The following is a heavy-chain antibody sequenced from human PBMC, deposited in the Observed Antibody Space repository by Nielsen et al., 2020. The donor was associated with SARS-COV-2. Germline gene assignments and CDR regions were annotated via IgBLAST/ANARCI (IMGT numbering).Heavy chain of an antibody. V-gene: IGHV1-46*01. Sequence: ASVKVSCTASGYTFTRYYIHWVRRAPGQGLEWMGIINPSGGSTSYAQKFQGRVTMTRDTSTSIVYMEPSSLRSEDTAVYYCAREESTGYYRVFDYWGQGTLVTVSS. CDR1: GYTFTRYY. CDR2: INPSGGST. CDR3: AREESTGYYRVFDY. J-gene: IGHJ4*02. D-gene: IGHD3-22*01.